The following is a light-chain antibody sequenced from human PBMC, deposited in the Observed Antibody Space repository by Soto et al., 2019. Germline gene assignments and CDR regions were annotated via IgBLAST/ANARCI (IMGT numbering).Light chain of an antibody. CDR2: EVT. CDR1: SSDVGGYNY. V-gene: IGLV2-8*01. J-gene: IGLJ3*02. Sequence: QSVLTQPPSASGSPGQSVTISCTGTSSDVGGYNYVSWYQQHPGKAPKLMIYEVTQRPSGVPNRFSGSKSGNTASLTVSGLQAEDEADYYCNSYAASGNLWVFGGGTKVTFL. CDR3: NSYAASGNLWV.